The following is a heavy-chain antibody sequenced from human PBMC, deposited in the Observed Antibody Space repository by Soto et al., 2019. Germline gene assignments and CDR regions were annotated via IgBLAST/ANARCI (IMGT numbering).Heavy chain of an antibody. CDR2: ISSSSSTI. CDR3: ARGNKQGDAFDI. CDR1: GFTFSDYY. V-gene: IGHV3-11*04. Sequence: GGSLRLSCAASGFTFSDYYMSWIRQAPGKGLEWVSCISSSSSTIYYADSVKGRFTISRDNDKNSLYLQMNSLRDEDTAVYDCARGNKQGDAFDIWGQGTMVTVSS. J-gene: IGHJ3*02.